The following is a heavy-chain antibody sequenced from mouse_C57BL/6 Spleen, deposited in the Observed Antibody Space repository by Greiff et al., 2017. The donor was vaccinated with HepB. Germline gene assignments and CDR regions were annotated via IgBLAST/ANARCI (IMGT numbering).Heavy chain of an antibody. CDR2: IDPSDSYT. J-gene: IGHJ1*03. V-gene: IGHV1-69*01. CDR3: AREGSWYFDV. Sequence: QVQLQQPGAELVMPGASVKLSCKASGYTFTSYWMHWVKQRPGQGLEWIGEIDPSDSYTNYNQKFKGKSTLTVDKSSSTAYMQLSRLTSEDSAVYYCAREGSWYFDVWGTGTTVTVSS. CDR1: GYTFTSYW.